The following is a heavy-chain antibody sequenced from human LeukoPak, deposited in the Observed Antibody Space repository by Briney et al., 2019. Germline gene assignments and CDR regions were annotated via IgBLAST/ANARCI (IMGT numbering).Heavy chain of an antibody. V-gene: IGHV3-66*01. CDR2: IYSGGAT. Sequence: PGGSLRLSCAASGFTVSNNYMSWVRQAPGKGLEWVSIIYSGGATYNADSVKGRFTIFRDHSKNTLSLQMDGLRVEDTAIYYCVRAEASSWFAFWGQGTLVTVSS. J-gene: IGHJ4*02. CDR1: GFTVSNNY. D-gene: IGHD6-13*01. CDR3: VRAEASSWFAF.